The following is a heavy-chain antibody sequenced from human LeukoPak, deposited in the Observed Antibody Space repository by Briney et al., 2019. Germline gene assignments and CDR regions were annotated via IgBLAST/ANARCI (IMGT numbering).Heavy chain of an antibody. Sequence: SETLSLTCTVSGGSISSSSHYWGWIRQPPGKGLEWIGSMYYRGSTYHNPSLKSRVTISVDTSKNQFSLKLSSVTAADTAVYYCARHRIAAAGTFDYWGQGTLVTVSS. D-gene: IGHD6-13*01. J-gene: IGHJ4*02. CDR3: ARHRIAAAGTFDY. V-gene: IGHV4-39*07. CDR2: MYYRGST. CDR1: GGSISSSSHY.